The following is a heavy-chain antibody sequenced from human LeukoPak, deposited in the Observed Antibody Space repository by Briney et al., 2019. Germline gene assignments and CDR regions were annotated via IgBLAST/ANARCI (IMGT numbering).Heavy chain of an antibody. Sequence: GGSLRLSCAASGFTFSSYAMHWVRQAPGKGLEYVSAISSNGGSTYYANSVKGRFTISRDNSENTLYLQMGSLRAEDMAVYCCARGASHPRYCSGGSCYSESGNYYYMDVWGKGTTVTIPS. CDR3: ARGASHPRYCSGGSCYSESGNYYYMDV. CDR2: ISSNGGST. CDR1: GFTFSSYA. V-gene: IGHV3-64*01. J-gene: IGHJ6*03. D-gene: IGHD2-15*01.